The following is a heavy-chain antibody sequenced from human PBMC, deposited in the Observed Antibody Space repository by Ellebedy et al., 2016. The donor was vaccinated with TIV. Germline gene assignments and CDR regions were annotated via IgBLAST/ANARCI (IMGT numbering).Heavy chain of an antibody. CDR3: ARDPVGVGPAFDV. CDR2: ISGSGDNT. D-gene: IGHD4-23*01. J-gene: IGHJ3*01. CDR1: GLIFSSHA. V-gene: IGHV3-23*01. Sequence: GESLKISCAASGLIFSSHAMSWVRQAPGKGLEWVSSISGSGDNTYYADSVKGRFTISRDNSKDTLFLQMNSLRAEDTAIYFCARDPVGVGPAFDVWGQGTMVTVSS.